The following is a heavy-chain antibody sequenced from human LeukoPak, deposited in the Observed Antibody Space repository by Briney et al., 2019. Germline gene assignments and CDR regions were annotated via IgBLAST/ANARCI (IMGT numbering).Heavy chain of an antibody. V-gene: IGHV4-59*08. CDR3: ARRYYYDSSGYSVQTYYFDY. D-gene: IGHD3-22*01. J-gene: IGHJ4*02. CDR2: IYYSGST. Sequence: QPSETLSLTCAVAGASISSYYWSWIRQPPGKGLEWIGYIYYSGSTNYNPSLKSRVTISVDTSKNQFSLKLSSVTAADTAVYYCARRYYYDSSGYSVQTYYFDYWGQGTLVTVSS. CDR1: GASISSYY.